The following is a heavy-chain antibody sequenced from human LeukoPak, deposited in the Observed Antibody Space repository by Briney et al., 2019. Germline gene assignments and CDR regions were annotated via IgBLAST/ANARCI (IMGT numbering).Heavy chain of an antibody. D-gene: IGHD3-10*01. CDR3: TRDSQGSRTYSVDY. J-gene: IGHJ4*02. CDR1: GFTFSTYW. V-gene: IGHV3-7*03. Sequence: GGSLILSCATSGFTFSTYWMSWVRQAPGNGPEWVANINQDGRTKYYVDSVRGRFTISRDNAKNSLYLQMNSLRAEDTAVYYCTRDSQGSRTYSVDYWGQGTLVTVSS. CDR2: INQDGRTK.